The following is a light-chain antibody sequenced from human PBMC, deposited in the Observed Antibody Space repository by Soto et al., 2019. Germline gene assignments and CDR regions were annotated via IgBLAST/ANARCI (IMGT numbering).Light chain of an antibody. CDR1: SSDVGGYNY. V-gene: IGLV2-8*01. Sequence: QSALTQPPSASGSPGQSVTISCTGTSSDVGGYNYVSWYQQHPGKAPRLMIYEVNKRPSGVPDRFSGSKSGNTASLTVSGLQAEDEADYYCSSYAGRSAAVIFGGGTQLTVL. J-gene: IGLJ2*01. CDR2: EVN. CDR3: SSYAGRSAAVI.